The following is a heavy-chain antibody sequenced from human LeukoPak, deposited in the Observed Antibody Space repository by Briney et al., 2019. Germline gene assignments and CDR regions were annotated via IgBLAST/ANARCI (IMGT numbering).Heavy chain of an antibody. V-gene: IGHV3-21*01. D-gene: IGHD3/OR15-3a*01. CDR2: ISSSSSYI. J-gene: IGHJ1*01. CDR3: ARDSRWAGLAEYFQH. CDR1: GFTFSSYS. Sequence: PGGSLRLSCAASGFTFSSYSMNWVRQAPGKGLEWVSSISSSSSYIYYADSVKGRFTISRDNAKNSLFLQMNSLRAEDTAVYYCARDSRWAGLAEYFQHWGQGTLVTVSS.